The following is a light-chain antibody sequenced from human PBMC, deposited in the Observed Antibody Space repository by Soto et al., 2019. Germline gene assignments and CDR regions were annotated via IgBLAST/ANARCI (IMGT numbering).Light chain of an antibody. CDR3: CSYAGSSTGV. CDR1: SSDVGSYNL. Sequence: QSALTQPASLSGSPGQSITISCTGTSSDVGSYNLVSWYQQHPGKAPKLMIYEGSKRPSGVSNRFSGSKSGNTASLTISGLQAEDEAEYYCCSYAGSSTGVFGGGTKLTVL. J-gene: IGLJ3*02. V-gene: IGLV2-23*01. CDR2: EGS.